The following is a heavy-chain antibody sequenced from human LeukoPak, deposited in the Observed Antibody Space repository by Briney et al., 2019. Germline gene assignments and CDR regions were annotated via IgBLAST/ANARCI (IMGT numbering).Heavy chain of an antibody. CDR2: IYSTGRS. CDR3: ARDGPRSGYDLGHFDN. D-gene: IGHD5-12*01. Sequence: PSETLSLTCTVSGGSISNYFWSWVRQPAGKGLEWIGRIYSTGRSDYNPSLKSRITMSVDTSKNQFSLKLSSGTAADTAVYYCARDGPRSGYDLGHFDNLGQGTLVTASS. CDR1: GGSISNYF. J-gene: IGHJ4*02. V-gene: IGHV4-4*07.